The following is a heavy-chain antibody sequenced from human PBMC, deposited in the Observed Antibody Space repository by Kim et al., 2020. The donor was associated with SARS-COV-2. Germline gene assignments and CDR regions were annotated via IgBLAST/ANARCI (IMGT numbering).Heavy chain of an antibody. V-gene: IGHV3-66*01. J-gene: IGHJ3*02. CDR2: IYSGGST. CDR3: ARVPYYYASSGYDDAFDN. Sequence: GGSLRLSCAASGFTVSSNYMSWVRQAPGKGLEWVSAIYSGGSTYYADSVKGRFTISRDNSKNTLYLQMNSLRAEDTAVYYCARVPYYYASSGYDDAFDNWGQGTMVTVSS. CDR1: GFTVSSNY. D-gene: IGHD3-22*01.